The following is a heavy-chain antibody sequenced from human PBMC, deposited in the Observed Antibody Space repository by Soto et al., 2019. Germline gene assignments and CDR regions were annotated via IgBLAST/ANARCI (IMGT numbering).Heavy chain of an antibody. CDR2: IYYTGRT. D-gene: IGHD4-17*01. CDR3: ARLDYGDYFDC. Sequence: SETLSLTCTVSRGSLSSGSYYWGWIRQPPGTGLEWIGSIYYTGRTDYNPSLKSRVTMSVDTSKNQFSLKLSSVTAADTAIYYCARLDYGDYFDCWGQGTLVNVSS. V-gene: IGHV4-39*01. J-gene: IGHJ4*02. CDR1: RGSLSSGSYY.